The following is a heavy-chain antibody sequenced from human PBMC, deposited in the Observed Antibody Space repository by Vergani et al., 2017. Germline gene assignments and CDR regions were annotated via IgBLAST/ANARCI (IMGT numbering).Heavy chain of an antibody. Sequence: QVQLQQWGAGLLKPSETLSLTCAVYGGSFSGYYWSWFRQPPGKGLEWFGEINHSGSTNYNPTLKSRVTISVDTSKSRFSRRRSSVTAADAAVYYCAKMDVVVVVAAHYFDYWGQGTLVTVSS. CDR1: GGSFSGYY. D-gene: IGHD2-15*01. V-gene: IGHV4-34*01. CDR2: INHSGST. J-gene: IGHJ4*01. CDR3: AKMDVVVVVAAHYFDY.